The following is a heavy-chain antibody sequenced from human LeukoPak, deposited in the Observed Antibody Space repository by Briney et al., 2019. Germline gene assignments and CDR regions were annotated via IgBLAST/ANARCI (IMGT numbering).Heavy chain of an antibody. CDR2: TYSDGTT. J-gene: IGHJ3*02. V-gene: IGHV3-53*01. D-gene: IGHD1-26*01. Sequence: GGPLRLSCAASGFTVSSSFMTWVRQAPGKGLEWVSVTYSDGTTYYADSVKGRFTISRDNSKNTLDLQMNSLRADDTATYYCAKEKRNLRGARDAFDIWGQGTLVTVSA. CDR1: GFTVSSSF. CDR3: AKEKRNLRGARDAFDI.